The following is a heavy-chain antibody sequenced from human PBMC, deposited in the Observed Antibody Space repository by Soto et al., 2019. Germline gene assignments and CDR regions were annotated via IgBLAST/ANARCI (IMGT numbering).Heavy chain of an antibody. Sequence: TSETLSLTCTVTGDSINNRSYYWGWIRQPPGKGLEWIGSIYYSGSTYNNPSLKSRVSMSVDTSKNQFSLKLRSVTAADTALYYCARQRTSVVTQAYFDSWGQVSLVTV. CDR1: GDSINNRSYY. D-gene: IGHD2-21*02. CDR2: IYYSGST. J-gene: IGHJ4*02. CDR3: ARQRTSVVTQAYFDS. V-gene: IGHV4-39*01.